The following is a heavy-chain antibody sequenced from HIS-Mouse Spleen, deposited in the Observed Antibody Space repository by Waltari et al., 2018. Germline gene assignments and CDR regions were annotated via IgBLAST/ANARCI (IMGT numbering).Heavy chain of an antibody. Sequence: QLQLQESGPGLVKPSETLSLTCTVSGGSIRSSRYCWGWIRQPPGKGLEWIGSIYYSGSTYYNPSLKSRVTISVDTSKNQFSLKLSSVTAADTAVYYCAREIPYSSSWYDWYFDLWGRGTLVTVSS. V-gene: IGHV4-39*07. D-gene: IGHD6-13*01. CDR3: AREIPYSSSWYDWYFDL. CDR1: GGSIRSSRYC. CDR2: IYYSGST. J-gene: IGHJ2*01.